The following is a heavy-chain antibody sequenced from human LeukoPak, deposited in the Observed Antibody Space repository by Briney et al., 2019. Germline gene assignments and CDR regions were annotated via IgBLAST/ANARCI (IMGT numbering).Heavy chain of an antibody. CDR3: ARGRSSDY. CDR2: VYYTGSA. Sequence: SETLSLTCTVSGVSISSTSYHWAWLRQPPGKGLEWIATVYYTGSAYYNPSLKSRVTISVDTSKSQFSLKLSSVTAADTAVYYCARGRSSDYWGQGTLVTVSS. V-gene: IGHV4-39*07. CDR1: GVSISSTSYH. D-gene: IGHD6-6*01. J-gene: IGHJ4*02.